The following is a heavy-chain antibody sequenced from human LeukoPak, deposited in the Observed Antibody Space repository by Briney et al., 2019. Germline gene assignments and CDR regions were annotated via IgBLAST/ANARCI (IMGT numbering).Heavy chain of an antibody. CDR3: ARTATDTGEFDY. CDR1: GFTFSSYS. CDR2: ISSSSSSI. Sequence: GGSLRLSCAASGFTFSSYSMNWVRRAPGKGLECVSSISSSSSSIYYADSVKGRFTISRDDAKTSLYQQMNSLRAEDTAVYYCARTATDTGEFDYWGQGTLVTVSS. V-gene: IGHV3-21*01. D-gene: IGHD6-13*01. J-gene: IGHJ4*02.